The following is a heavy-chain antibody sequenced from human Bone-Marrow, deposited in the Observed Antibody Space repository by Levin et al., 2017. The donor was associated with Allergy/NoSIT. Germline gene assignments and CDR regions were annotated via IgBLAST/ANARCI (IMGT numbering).Heavy chain of an antibody. J-gene: IGHJ4*02. D-gene: IGHD1-7*01. CDR1: GFSLSTSGVG. V-gene: IGHV2-5*02. Sequence: ESGPTLVKPTQTLTLTCTFSGFSLSTSGVGVGWIRQPPGKALEWLALIYWDDDKRYSPSLKSRLTITKDTSKNQVVLTMTNMDPVDTATYYCARTYNWNYVGDFDYWGQGTLVTVSS. CDR2: IYWDDDK. CDR3: ARTYNWNYVGDFDY.